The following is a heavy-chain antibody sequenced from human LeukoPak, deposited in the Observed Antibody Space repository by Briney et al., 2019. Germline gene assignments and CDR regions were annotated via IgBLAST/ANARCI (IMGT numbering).Heavy chain of an antibody. D-gene: IGHD3-3*01. V-gene: IGHV3-21*01. J-gene: IGHJ4*02. CDR2: ISSSSSYI. Sequence: GGSLRLSCAASGFTFSSYSMNWVRQAPGKGLEWVSSISSSSSYIYYAVSVKGRFTISRDNAKNSLYLQMNSLRAEDTAVYYCAREKTIFGVTPFDYWGQGTLVTVSS. CDR3: AREKTIFGVTPFDY. CDR1: GFTFSSYS.